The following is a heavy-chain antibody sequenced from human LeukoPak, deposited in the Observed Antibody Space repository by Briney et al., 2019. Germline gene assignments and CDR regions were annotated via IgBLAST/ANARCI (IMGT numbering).Heavy chain of an antibody. Sequence: GGSLRLSCAASGFTFDDYGMSWVRQAPGKGLEWVSGINWNGGSTGYADSVKGRFTISRDNAKNTLYLQMNSLRAEDTAVYYCARVPVGYCSGGSCYSDHRNNWFDPWGQGTLVTVSS. CDR2: INWNGGST. CDR3: ARVPVGYCSGGSCYSDHRNNWFDP. D-gene: IGHD2-15*01. CDR1: GFTFDDYG. V-gene: IGHV3-20*04. J-gene: IGHJ5*02.